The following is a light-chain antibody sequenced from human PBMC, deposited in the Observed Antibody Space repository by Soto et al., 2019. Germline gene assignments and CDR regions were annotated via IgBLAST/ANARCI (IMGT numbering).Light chain of an antibody. J-gene: IGKJ5*01. V-gene: IGKV1-33*01. Sequence: IQMTQSASSLSAFVGDRFTITCRASQSISNYLNWYQQKPGEAPKLLIYAASSLQSGVPSRFSGSGSGTHFTFTISSLQTEDIGTYYCQQYDILPITFGRGTRLEIK. CDR1: QSISNY. CDR3: QQYDILPIT. CDR2: AAS.